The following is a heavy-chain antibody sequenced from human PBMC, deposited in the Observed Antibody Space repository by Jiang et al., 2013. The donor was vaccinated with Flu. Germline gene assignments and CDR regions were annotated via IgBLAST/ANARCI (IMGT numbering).Heavy chain of an antibody. V-gene: IGHV4-4*02. CDR1: GGSISSSNW. CDR3: ARRGDFILTGYPYDY. CDR2: IYHSGST. J-gene: IGHJ4*02. Sequence: PGLVKPSGTLSLTCAVSGGSISSSNWWSWVRQPPGKGLEWIGEIYHSGSTNYNPSLKSRVTISVDKSKNQFSLKLSSVTAADTAVYYCARRGDFILTGYPYDYWGQGTLVTVSS. D-gene: IGHD3-9*01.